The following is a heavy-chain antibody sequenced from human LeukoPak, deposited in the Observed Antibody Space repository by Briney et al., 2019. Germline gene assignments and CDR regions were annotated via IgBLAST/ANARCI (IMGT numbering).Heavy chain of an antibody. CDR1: GYSISSGYY. J-gene: IGHJ4*02. V-gene: IGHV4-38-2*01. CDR3: ARGRERWLCSY. D-gene: IGHD5-24*01. CDR2: IYHSGGT. Sequence: SETLSLTCAVSGYSISSGYYWGWIRQPPGKGLEWIGTIYHSGGTYYNPSLKGRLTISLDTSKNQFSLKLTSVTAADTAVYYCARGRERWLCSYWGQGTLVTVSS.